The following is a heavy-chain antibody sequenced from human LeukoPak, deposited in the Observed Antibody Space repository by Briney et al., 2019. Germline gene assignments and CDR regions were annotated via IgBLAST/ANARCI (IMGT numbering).Heavy chain of an antibody. CDR3: AGPRSAVAATRSRWFDP. CDR2: ISYSGNT. Sequence: SETLSLTCTVSGGSISSSSYYWGWIRQPPGKGLEWIGSISYSGNTYYNPSLKSRVTISVDTSKNQFSLKLSSVTAADTAVYYCAGPRSAVAATRSRWFDPWGQGTLVTVSS. CDR1: GGSISSSSYY. V-gene: IGHV4-39*07. D-gene: IGHD2-15*01. J-gene: IGHJ5*02.